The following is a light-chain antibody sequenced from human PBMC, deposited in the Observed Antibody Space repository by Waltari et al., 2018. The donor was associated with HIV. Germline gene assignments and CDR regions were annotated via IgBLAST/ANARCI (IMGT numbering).Light chain of an antibody. V-gene: IGLV2-18*02. CDR1: SSDVGSYNR. Sequence: QSALTQPPSVSGSPGQSVTISCTGSSSDVGSYNRVSWYQQPPGTAPKLMIYEVSNRTSGVPVRFSGSKSGNTASLIISGLQAEDEADYYCSSYTSSNLVFGGGTKLTVL. CDR3: SSYTSSNLV. J-gene: IGLJ2*01. CDR2: EVS.